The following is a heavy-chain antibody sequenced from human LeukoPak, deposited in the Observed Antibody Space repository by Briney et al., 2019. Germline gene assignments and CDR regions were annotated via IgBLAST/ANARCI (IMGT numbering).Heavy chain of an antibody. V-gene: IGHV3-7*01. CDR3: ARDLDGGDY. Sequence: GASLRLSCAASGFTFSSYAMSWVRQAPGKGLEWVANIKQDGSEKYYVDSVKGRFTISRDNAKNSLYLQVNSLRAEDTAVYYCARDLDGGDYWGQGTLVTVSS. D-gene: IGHD2-15*01. CDR1: GFTFSSYA. CDR2: IKQDGSEK. J-gene: IGHJ4*02.